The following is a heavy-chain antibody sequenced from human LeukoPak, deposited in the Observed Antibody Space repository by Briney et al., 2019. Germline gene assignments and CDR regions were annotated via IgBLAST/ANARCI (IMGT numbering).Heavy chain of an antibody. CDR1: GYTSTSYY. CDR3: ARGAYYDFWSGYYPSYYYYYGMDV. CDR2: INPSGGST. Sequence: ASVKVSCKASGYTSTSYYMHWVRQAPGQGLEWMGIINPSGGSTSYAQKFQGRVTMTRDTSTSTVYMELSSLRSEDTAVYYCARGAYYDFWSGYYPSYYYYYGMDVWGQGTTVTVSS. J-gene: IGHJ6*02. D-gene: IGHD3-3*01. V-gene: IGHV1-46*01.